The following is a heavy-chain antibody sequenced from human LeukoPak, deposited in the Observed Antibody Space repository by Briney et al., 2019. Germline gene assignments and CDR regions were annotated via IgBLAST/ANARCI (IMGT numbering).Heavy chain of an antibody. CDR3: ATSGIVTVDSQLDH. CDR1: GYTFTGYY. V-gene: IGHV1-2*02. D-gene: IGHD1-26*01. CDR2: INPTTGGT. Sequence: ASVKVSCKASGYTFTGYYIHWVRQAPGQGHEWMGWINPTTGGTNSAQKFQGRVTMTRDTSISTAYMELRRLRSDDTAVYYCATSGIVTVDSQLDHWGQGTLVTVSS. J-gene: IGHJ4*02.